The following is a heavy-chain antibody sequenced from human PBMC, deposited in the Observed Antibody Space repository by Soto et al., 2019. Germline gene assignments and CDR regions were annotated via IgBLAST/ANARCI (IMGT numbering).Heavy chain of an antibody. CDR2: ISSSSSYI. J-gene: IGHJ4*02. D-gene: IGHD6-19*01. CDR1: GVTFSSYS. CDR3: ASDEQWLVLDY. Sequence: EVQLVESGGGLVKPGGSLRLSCAASGVTFSSYSMNWVRQAPGKGLEWVSSISSSSSYIYYADSVKGRFTISRDNAKNSLYLQMNSLRAEDTAVYYCASDEQWLVLDYWGQGTLVNVSS. V-gene: IGHV3-21*01.